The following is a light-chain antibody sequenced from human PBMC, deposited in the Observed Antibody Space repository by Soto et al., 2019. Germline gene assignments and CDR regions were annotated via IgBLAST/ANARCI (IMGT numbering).Light chain of an antibody. J-gene: IGKJ5*01. CDR2: DAS. Sequence: EIVMTQSPATLSVSPGERVTLSCRASQSISRNLAWHQQKPGQAPRLLIYDASTRATGIPARFSGSGSRTEFALTTSSLQSADFATYYCQQLNTYLLTFGQGTRLEIK. CDR1: QSISRN. V-gene: IGKV3-15*01. CDR3: QQLNTYLLT.